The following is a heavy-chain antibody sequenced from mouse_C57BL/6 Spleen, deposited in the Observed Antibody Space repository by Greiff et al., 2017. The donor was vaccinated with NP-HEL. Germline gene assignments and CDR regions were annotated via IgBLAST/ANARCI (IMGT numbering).Heavy chain of an antibody. CDR1: GYTFTSYW. CDR2: IDPSDSET. D-gene: IGHD1-1*01. Sequence: QVQLQQPGAELVRPGSSVKLSCKASGYTFTSYWMHWVKQRPIQGLEWIGNIDPSDSETHYNQKFKDKATLTVDKSSSTAYMQLSSLTSEDSAVYYCARSHYGSSLDYWGQGTTLTVSS. J-gene: IGHJ2*01. V-gene: IGHV1-52*01. CDR3: ARSHYGSSLDY.